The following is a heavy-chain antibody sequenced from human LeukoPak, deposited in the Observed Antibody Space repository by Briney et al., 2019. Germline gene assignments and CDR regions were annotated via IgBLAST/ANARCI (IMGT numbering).Heavy chain of an antibody. CDR2: IYSGGST. J-gene: IGHJ6*02. V-gene: IGHV3-66*01. CDR3: ARDHEPTDATTVTTYYYYGMDV. CDR1: GFTVSSNY. Sequence: GGSLRLSCAASGFTVSSNYMSWVRQAPGKGLEWVSVIYSGGSTYYADSVKGRFTISRDNSKNTLYLQMNSLRAEDTAVYYCARDHEPTDATTVTTYYYYGMDVWGQGTTVTVSS. D-gene: IGHD4-17*01.